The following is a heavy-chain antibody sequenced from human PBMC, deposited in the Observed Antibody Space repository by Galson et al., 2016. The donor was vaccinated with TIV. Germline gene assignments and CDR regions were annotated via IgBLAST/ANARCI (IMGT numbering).Heavy chain of an antibody. CDR1: GGAFISHG. J-gene: IGHJ4*02. V-gene: IGHV1-69*13. Sequence: SVKVSCKASGGAFISHGISWVRQAPGQGLEWMGGIIPIFGLANYAQKFQGRVTITADDSTRTAYMELSSLRFEDTAVYYCARGGSTVTRPFDYWGQGTLVTVSS. CDR2: IIPIFGLA. CDR3: ARGGSTVTRPFDY. D-gene: IGHD4-17*01.